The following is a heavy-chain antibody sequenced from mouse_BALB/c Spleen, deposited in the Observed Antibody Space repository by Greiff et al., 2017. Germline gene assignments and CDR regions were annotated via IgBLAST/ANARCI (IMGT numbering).Heavy chain of an antibody. CDR1: GFTFSNYW. CDR2: IRLKSNNYAT. J-gene: IGHJ4*01. V-gene: IGHV6-6*02. CDR3: TSGYDLYYYAMDY. D-gene: IGHD2-14*01. Sequence: ESGGGLVQPGGSMKLSCVASGFTFSNYWMNWVRQSPEKGLEWVAEIRLKSNNYATHYAESVKGRFTISRDDSKSSVYLQMNNLRAEDTGIYYCTSGYDLYYYAMDYWGQGTSVTVSS.